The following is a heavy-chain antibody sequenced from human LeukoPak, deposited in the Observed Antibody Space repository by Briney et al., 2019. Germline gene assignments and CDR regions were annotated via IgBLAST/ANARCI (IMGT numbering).Heavy chain of an antibody. V-gene: IGHV3-15*01. J-gene: IGHJ4*02. Sequence: PGGSLRLSCAVSGLTFSNPWMSWVRQAPGKGLEWVGRIKSTTVGGTTEYAAPVKGRFTISRDDSKNTVNLQMNSLKTEDTAVYYCTTGPGNSGYWGQGTLVTVSS. CDR1: GLTFSNPW. CDR3: TTGPGNSGY. D-gene: IGHD4-23*01. CDR2: IKSTTVGGTT.